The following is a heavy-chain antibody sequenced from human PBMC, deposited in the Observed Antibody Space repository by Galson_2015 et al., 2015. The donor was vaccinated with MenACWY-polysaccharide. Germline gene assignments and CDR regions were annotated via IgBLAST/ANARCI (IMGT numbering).Heavy chain of an antibody. V-gene: IGHV3-30*04. CDR2: ISSDGSDK. CDR3: ARVFSGPDAIPVSYYFYYMDV. CDR1: GFTFSIYA. D-gene: IGHD2-2*01. Sequence: SLRLSCAASGFTFSIYAINWVRQAPGKGLEWVAVISSDGSDKYYADSVKDRFTISRDNSKNTLYLQMNRLRAEDTVVYSCARVFSGPDAIPVSYYFYYMDVWGKGTTVTVSS. J-gene: IGHJ6*03.